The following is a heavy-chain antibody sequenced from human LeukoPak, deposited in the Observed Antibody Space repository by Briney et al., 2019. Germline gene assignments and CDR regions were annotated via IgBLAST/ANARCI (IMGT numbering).Heavy chain of an antibody. D-gene: IGHD5-18*01. CDR1: GFTSSNYA. J-gene: IGHJ4*02. V-gene: IGHV3-23*01. CDR2: ISGSAGKI. CDR3: AGRVTGYSSGYVY. Sequence: GGSLRLSCVASGFTSSNYAMSWVRQAPGKGLDWVSVISGSAGKIRYAGSVKGRFTISRDNSENTVYLQMNNLRAEDTAVYYCAGRVTGYSSGYVYWGQGTLVTVSS.